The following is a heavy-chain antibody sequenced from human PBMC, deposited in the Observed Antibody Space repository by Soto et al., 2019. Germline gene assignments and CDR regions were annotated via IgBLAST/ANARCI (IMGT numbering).Heavy chain of an antibody. D-gene: IGHD3-10*01. CDR3: ARDRFPRSSSESYSFL. V-gene: IGHV3-33*01. J-gene: IGHJ4*02. CDR2: ISYDGSNK. Sequence: QVQVVESGGGVVQPGRSLRLSCEASGFTFSSYGMHWVRQAPGKGLEWVAFISYDGSNKYYADSVKGRFTISRDNSKNTLYLQMNSLRAEDTSVFYCARDRFPRSSSESYSFLWGQGTLVTVSS. CDR1: GFTFSSYG.